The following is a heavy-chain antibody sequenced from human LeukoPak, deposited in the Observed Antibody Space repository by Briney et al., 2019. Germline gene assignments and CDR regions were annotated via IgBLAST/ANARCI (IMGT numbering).Heavy chain of an antibody. J-gene: IGHJ6*03. Sequence: ASVKVSCKASGGTFSSYAISWVRQAPGQGLEWMGGIIPIFGTANYAQKFQGRVTITADKSTSTAYMELSSLRSEDTAVYYCARAPYSYGPSPTTLMFAHMDVWGKGTTVTVSS. V-gene: IGHV1-69*06. D-gene: IGHD5-18*01. CDR1: GGTFSSYA. CDR3: ARAPYSYGPSPTTLMFAHMDV. CDR2: IIPIFGTA.